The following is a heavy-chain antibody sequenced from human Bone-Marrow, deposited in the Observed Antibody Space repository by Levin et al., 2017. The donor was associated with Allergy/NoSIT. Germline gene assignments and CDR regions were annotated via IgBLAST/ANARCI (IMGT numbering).Heavy chain of an antibody. J-gene: IGHJ4*02. V-gene: IGHV1-18*01. CDR3: ARDDSSGYNPDY. CDR2: ISAYNADT. CDR1: GYTFRNYG. D-gene: IGHD3-22*01. Sequence: ASVKVSCKASGYTFRNYGISWVRQAPGQGLEWMGLISAYNADTNYAQKFQGRVTMTKDTSTNTAYMELRSLRSDDTAVYYCARDDSSGYNPDYWCLGTLVTVSS.